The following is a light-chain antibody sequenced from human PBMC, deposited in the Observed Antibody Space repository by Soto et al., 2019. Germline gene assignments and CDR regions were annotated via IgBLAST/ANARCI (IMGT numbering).Light chain of an antibody. J-gene: IGLJ1*01. Sequence: QSVLTQPASVSGSPGQSITISCTGTSSDVGGYNYVSWYQQHPGKAHKLMIYDVSHRPSGVSNRFSGSKSGNTASLTISGLQAEDEADYYCSSYTSSSTLGVFGTGTKLTVL. CDR1: SSDVGGYNY. V-gene: IGLV2-14*01. CDR3: SSYTSSSTLGV. CDR2: DVS.